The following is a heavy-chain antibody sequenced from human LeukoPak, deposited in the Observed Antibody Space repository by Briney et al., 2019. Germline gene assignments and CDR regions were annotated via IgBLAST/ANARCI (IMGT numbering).Heavy chain of an antibody. CDR1: GGSISSYY. CDR2: IYYSGST. CDR3: ATRPAGTTWYGVFDY. V-gene: IGHV4-59*01. D-gene: IGHD6-13*01. J-gene: IGHJ4*02. Sequence: SETLSLTCTVSGGSISSYYWSWIRQPPGKGLEWIGYIYYSGSTNYNPSLKSRVTMSVDTSKSQFSLRLSSVTAADTALYYCATRPAGTTWYGVFDYWSRGTLVTVSS.